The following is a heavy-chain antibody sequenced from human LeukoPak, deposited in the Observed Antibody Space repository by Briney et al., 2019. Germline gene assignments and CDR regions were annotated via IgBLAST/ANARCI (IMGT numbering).Heavy chain of an antibody. J-gene: IGHJ4*02. CDR3: AKDRGPFLVGFFDS. Sequence: GGSLRLSCAASGFTFSTYAMSWVRQAPGKGREWVSDISGSGGTTYYADSVKGRYTISRDNSNNTLSLQMNSLRADDTAVYYCAKDRGPFLVGFFDSWGQGTLVTVSS. CDR1: GFTFSTYA. D-gene: IGHD1-26*01. V-gene: IGHV3-23*01. CDR2: ISGSGGTT.